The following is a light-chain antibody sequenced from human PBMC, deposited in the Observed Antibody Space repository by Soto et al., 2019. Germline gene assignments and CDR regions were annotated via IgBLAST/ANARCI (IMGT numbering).Light chain of an antibody. Sequence: EIVLTQSPATLSLSPGERATLSCRASQSVSSYLAWYQQKPGQAPRLLIYDASNRATGIPARFSGSGSGTDFTLTISSLEPEDFGTYYCQHYDTYSPMWTFGQGTKVDVK. CDR3: QHYDTYSPMWT. V-gene: IGKV3-11*01. CDR1: QSVSSY. CDR2: DAS. J-gene: IGKJ1*01.